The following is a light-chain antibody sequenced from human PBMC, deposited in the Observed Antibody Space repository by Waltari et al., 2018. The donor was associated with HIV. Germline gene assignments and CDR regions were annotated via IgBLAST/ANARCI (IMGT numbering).Light chain of an antibody. Sequence: EIVLTQSPATLSLSPGETATLFCRASQSVGTYLAWYQQTPGQAPRLLISDASNRATGIPARFSGSGSGTDYTRTISSLEPEDFAVYYCQQRSDWPPYTFGQGTKMEIK. CDR3: QQRSDWPPYT. CDR1: QSVGTY. J-gene: IGKJ2*01. CDR2: DAS. V-gene: IGKV3-11*01.